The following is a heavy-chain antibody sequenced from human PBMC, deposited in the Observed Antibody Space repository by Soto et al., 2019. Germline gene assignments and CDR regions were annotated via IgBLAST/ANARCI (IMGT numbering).Heavy chain of an antibody. CDR3: ANSKTYDSSGYKDY. Sequence: VGSLRLSCAASGFTFSSYAMSWVRQAPGKGLEWVSAISGSGGSTYYADSVKGRFTISRDNSKNTLYLQMNSLRAEDTAVYYCANSKTYDSSGYKDYWGQGTLVTVSS. CDR1: GFTFSSYA. D-gene: IGHD3-22*01. CDR2: ISGSGGST. J-gene: IGHJ4*02. V-gene: IGHV3-23*01.